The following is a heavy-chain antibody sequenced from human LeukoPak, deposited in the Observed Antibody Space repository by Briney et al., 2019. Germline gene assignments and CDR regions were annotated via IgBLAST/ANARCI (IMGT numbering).Heavy chain of an antibody. J-gene: IGHJ4*02. CDR2: ISSSSSYI. CDR3: ARGLSRIQLWFPVDY. Sequence: GGSLRLSCAASGFTFSSYSMNWVRQAPGKGLEWVSSISSSSSYIYYADSVKGRFTISRDNAKNSLYLQMNSLRAEDTAVYYCARGLSRIQLWFPVDYWGQGTLVTVSS. D-gene: IGHD5-18*01. V-gene: IGHV3-21*01. CDR1: GFTFSSYS.